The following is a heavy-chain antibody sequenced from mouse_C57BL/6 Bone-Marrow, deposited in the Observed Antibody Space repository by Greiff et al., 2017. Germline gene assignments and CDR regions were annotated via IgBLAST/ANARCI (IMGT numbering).Heavy chain of an antibody. D-gene: IGHD1-1*01. V-gene: IGHV3-1*01. Sequence: EVHLQQSGPGMVKPSQSLSLTCTVTGYSITSGYDWHWIRHFPGNKLEWMGYISYSGSTNYNPSLKSRISITHDTSKNHFFLKLNSVTTEDTATYYCAGALLRYAFYAMDYWGQGTSVTVSS. CDR1: GYSITSGYD. J-gene: IGHJ4*01. CDR3: AGALLRYAFYAMDY. CDR2: ISYSGST.